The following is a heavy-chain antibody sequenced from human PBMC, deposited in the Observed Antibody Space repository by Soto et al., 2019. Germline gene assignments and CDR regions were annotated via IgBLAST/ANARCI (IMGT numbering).Heavy chain of an antibody. CDR2: IIPLFGRA. CDR3: AQTLGLAEAGRGRFDL. J-gene: IGHJ2*01. V-gene: IGHV1-69*12. CDR1: GGTFSSYA. Sequence: QVQLVQSGAEVKKPVSSVKGSCKASGGTFSSYAITWVRQAPGQGLEWVGGIIPLFGRANYAQKVQGRVTIDGAASTTTAYMELTSLRSEDTAAYDCAQTLGLAEAGRGRFDLWGRGTLVTVSS. D-gene: IGHD6-19*01.